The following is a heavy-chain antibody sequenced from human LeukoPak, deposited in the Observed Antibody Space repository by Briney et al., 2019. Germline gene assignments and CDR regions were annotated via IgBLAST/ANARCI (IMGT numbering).Heavy chain of an antibody. CDR1: GFTLSSYG. CDR3: ARDYSSSWLRFFDY. D-gene: IGHD6-6*01. J-gene: IGHJ4*02. CDR2: MWFDGSNI. V-gene: IGHV3-33*01. Sequence: PGGSLRLSCAASGFTLSSYGMHWVRQAPGKGLEWVAVMWFDGSNIYYADSVKGRFTISRDNSKNTLYLQMNSLRAEDTAVYYCARDYSSSWLRFFDYWGQGTLVTVSS.